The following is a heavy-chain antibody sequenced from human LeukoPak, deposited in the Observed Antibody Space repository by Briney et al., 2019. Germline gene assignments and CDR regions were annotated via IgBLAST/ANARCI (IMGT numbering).Heavy chain of an antibody. V-gene: IGHV4-34*01. J-gene: IGHJ4*02. CDR3: ARGVAARPVRY. Sequence: TSETLSLTCAVYGGSFSGYYWSWIRQPPGKGLEWIGEINHSGSTNYNPSLKSRVTISVDTSKNQFSLKLSSVTAADTAVYYCARGVAARPVRYWGQGTLVTVSS. D-gene: IGHD6-13*01. CDR2: INHSGST. CDR1: GGSFSGYY.